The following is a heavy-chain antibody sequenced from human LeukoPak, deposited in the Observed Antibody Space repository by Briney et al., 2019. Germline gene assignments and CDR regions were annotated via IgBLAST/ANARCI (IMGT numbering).Heavy chain of an antibody. J-gene: IGHJ4*02. D-gene: IGHD3-22*01. CDR3: AKTNGYYSD. CDR2: ISGSGGTT. Sequence: GGSLRLSCAASGFTFSSYGMNWVRQAPGKGLEWVSGISGSGGTTYYADSVKGLFTISRDNSKNSLSLQVSSLRAEDTAVYYCAKTNGYYSDWGQGTLVTVSS. V-gene: IGHV3-23*01. CDR1: GFTFSSYG.